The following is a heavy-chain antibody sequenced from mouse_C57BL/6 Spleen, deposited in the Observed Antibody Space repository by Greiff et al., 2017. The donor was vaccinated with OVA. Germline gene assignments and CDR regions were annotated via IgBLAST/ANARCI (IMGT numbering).Heavy chain of an antibody. CDR1: GYTFTDYY. Sequence: QVQLQQSGAELVRPGASVKLSCKASGYTFTDYYINWVKQRPGQGLEWIARIYPGSGNTYYNEKFKGKATLTAEKSSSTAYMQLSSLTSEDSAVYFCAAGQLRLPYYYAMDYWGQGTSVTVSS. V-gene: IGHV1-76*01. D-gene: IGHD3-2*02. CDR3: AAGQLRLPYYYAMDY. J-gene: IGHJ4*01. CDR2: IYPGSGNT.